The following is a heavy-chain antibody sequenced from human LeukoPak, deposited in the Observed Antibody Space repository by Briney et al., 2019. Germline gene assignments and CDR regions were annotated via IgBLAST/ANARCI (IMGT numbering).Heavy chain of an antibody. V-gene: IGHV4-39*01. J-gene: IGHJ3*02. Sequence: SETLSLTCTVSGGSISSTSYYWGWIRQPPGKGLEWIGSIYYSGSTYYNASLKSRVTISADTSKNQFSLKLSSVTAADTAVYYCARPLSGSSSWHGDAFDIWGQGTMLTVSS. D-gene: IGHD6-13*01. CDR1: GGSISSTSYY. CDR3: ARPLSGSSSWHGDAFDI. CDR2: IYYSGST.